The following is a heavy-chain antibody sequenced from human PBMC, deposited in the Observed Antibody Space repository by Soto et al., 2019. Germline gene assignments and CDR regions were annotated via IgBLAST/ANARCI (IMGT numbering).Heavy chain of an antibody. CDR3: SRDLGGGRGYCSGGSCYAFDY. J-gene: IGHJ4*02. CDR2: IIPIFGTA. Sequence: QVQLVQSGAEVKKPGSSVKVSCKASGGTFSSYAISWVRQAPGQGLEWMGGIIPIFGTANYAQKFQGRVRITADESTSTAYVELSSLRSEDTAVYYCSRDLGGGRGYCSGGSCYAFDYWGQGTLVTVSS. D-gene: IGHD2-15*01. CDR1: GGTFSSYA. V-gene: IGHV1-69*01.